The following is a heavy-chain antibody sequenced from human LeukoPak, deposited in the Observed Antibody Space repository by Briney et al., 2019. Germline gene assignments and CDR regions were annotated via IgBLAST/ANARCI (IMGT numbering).Heavy chain of an antibody. Sequence: SETLSLTCTVSGGSISSSSYYWGWIRQPPGKGLEWIGSIYYSGSTYYNPSLKSRVTISVDTSKNQFSLKLSSVTAADTAVYYCPTVGATTEGFDYWGQGTLVTVSS. J-gene: IGHJ4*02. CDR1: GGSISSSSYY. D-gene: IGHD1-26*01. V-gene: IGHV4-39*01. CDR2: IYYSGST. CDR3: PTVGATTEGFDY.